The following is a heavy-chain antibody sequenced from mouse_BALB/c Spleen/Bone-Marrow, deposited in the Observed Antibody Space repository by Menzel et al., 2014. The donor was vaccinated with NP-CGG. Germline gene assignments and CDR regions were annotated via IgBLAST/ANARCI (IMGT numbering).Heavy chain of an antibody. Sequence: QVQLQQSGAELVRPGTSVKVSCKASGYAFTNYLIEGVKQRPGQGLEWIGVINPGSGGTNYNEKFKGKATLTADKSSSTAYMQLSSLTSDDAAVYFCARSLLRLQNAMDYWGQGTSVTVSS. V-gene: IGHV1-54*01. D-gene: IGHD1-2*01. CDR2: INPGSGGT. J-gene: IGHJ4*01. CDR1: GYAFTNYL. CDR3: ARSLLRLQNAMDY.